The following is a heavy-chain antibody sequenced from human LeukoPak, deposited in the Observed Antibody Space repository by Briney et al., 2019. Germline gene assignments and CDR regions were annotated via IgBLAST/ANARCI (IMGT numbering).Heavy chain of an antibody. CDR3: ARDPGGYSSSRYSSWFDP. CDR1: GGSISSSSYY. D-gene: IGHD6-13*01. Sequence: SETPSLTCTVSGGSISSSSYYWGWIRQPPGKGLEWIGSIYYSGSTYYNPSLKSRVTISVDTSKNQFSLKLSSVTAADTAVYYCARDPGGYSSSRYSSWFDPWGQGTLVTVSS. J-gene: IGHJ5*02. CDR2: IYYSGST. V-gene: IGHV4-39*07.